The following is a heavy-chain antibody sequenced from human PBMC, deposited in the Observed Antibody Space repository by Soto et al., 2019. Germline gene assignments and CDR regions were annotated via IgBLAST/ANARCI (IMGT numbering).Heavy chain of an antibody. D-gene: IGHD3-10*01. Sequence: TSYYMHWVRQAPGQGLEWMGIINPSGGSTSYAQKFQGRVTMTRDTSTNTAYMELRSLRSDDTAIYYCARDRPGISVIRAVKTYNYFDPWGQGTLVTVSS. CDR2: INPSGGST. J-gene: IGHJ5*02. CDR1: TSYY. CDR3: ARDRPGISVIRAVKTYNYFDP. V-gene: IGHV1-46*01.